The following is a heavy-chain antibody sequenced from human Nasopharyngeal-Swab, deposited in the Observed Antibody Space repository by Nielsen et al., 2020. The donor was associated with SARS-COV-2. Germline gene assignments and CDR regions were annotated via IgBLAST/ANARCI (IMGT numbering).Heavy chain of an antibody. V-gene: IGHV4-59*01. CDR2: IYYSGST. CDR1: GSAMSSYY. Sequence: AEPLTHPWPVCGSAMSSYYWSWIRQPPGKGLEWIGYIYYSGSTNYNPSLKSRVTISVDTSKKQFSLKLSSVTAADTAVYYCASSKSLNWFDPWGQGTLVTVSS. CDR3: ASSKSLNWFDP. J-gene: IGHJ5*02.